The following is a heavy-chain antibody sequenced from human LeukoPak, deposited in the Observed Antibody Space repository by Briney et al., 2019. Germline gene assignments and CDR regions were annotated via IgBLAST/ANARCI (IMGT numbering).Heavy chain of an antibody. Sequence: SGTLSLTCAASGGSISSSYWSWIRQPPGKGLEWIGYIYYIGSTSYNPSLKSRVTISVDTSKTQFSLKLSSVTAADTAVSYCARVPRGYYYYYMDVWGKGTTVTVSS. CDR1: GGSISSSY. CDR2: IYYIGST. V-gene: IGHV4-59*01. CDR3: ARVPRGYYYYYMDV. J-gene: IGHJ6*03.